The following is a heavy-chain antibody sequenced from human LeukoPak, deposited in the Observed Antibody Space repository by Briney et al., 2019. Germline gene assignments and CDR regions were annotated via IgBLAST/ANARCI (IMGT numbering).Heavy chain of an antibody. CDR3: ARITHRDGDHLDY. V-gene: IGHV1-18*01. D-gene: IGHD4-17*01. J-gene: IGHJ4*02. Sequence: ASVKVSCKASGGTFSSYAISWVRQAPGQGLEWMGWINPNSGGTNYAQKFQGRVTMTTDTSTSTAYMELRSLRSADTAVFYCARITHRDGDHLDYWGQGTLVTVSS. CDR2: INPNSGGT. CDR1: GGTFSSYA.